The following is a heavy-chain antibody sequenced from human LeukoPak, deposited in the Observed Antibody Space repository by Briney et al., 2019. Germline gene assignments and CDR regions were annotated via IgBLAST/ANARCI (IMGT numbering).Heavy chain of an antibody. CDR3: VKGSGSFYSYFDY. D-gene: IGHD3-10*01. Sequence: GGSLRLSCTASGFTFSNYEMNWVRQAPGKGLEWVSYTSSSGSTIYYADSVKGRFTISRDNAKNSLYLQMNSLRAEDTAVYYCVKGSGSFYSYFDYWGQGTQVTASS. CDR2: TSSSGSTI. V-gene: IGHV3-48*03. J-gene: IGHJ4*02. CDR1: GFTFSNYE.